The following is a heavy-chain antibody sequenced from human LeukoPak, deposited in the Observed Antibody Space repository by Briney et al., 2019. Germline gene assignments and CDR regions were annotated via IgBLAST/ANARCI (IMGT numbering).Heavy chain of an antibody. D-gene: IGHD6-6*01. V-gene: IGHV3-23*01. J-gene: IGHJ4*02. Sequence: PGGSLRLSCAASGFTFSSYAMSWVRQAPGKGLEWVSVISGSGGSTYYADSVKGRFTISRDNSKNTLYLQMNSLRAEDTAVYYCAKDLSSSHVSEYFGYWGLGTLVTVSS. CDR1: GFTFSSYA. CDR3: AKDLSSSHVSEYFGY. CDR2: ISGSGGST.